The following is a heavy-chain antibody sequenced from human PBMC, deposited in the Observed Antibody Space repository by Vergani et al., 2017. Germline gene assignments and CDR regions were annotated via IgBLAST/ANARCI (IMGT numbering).Heavy chain of an antibody. CDR2: INPNSGGT. CDR3: ARVLLGAGAFDI. Sequence: QVQLVQSGAEVKKPGASVKVSCKASRYTFTGYYMHWVRQAPGQGLECMGWINPNSGGTNYAQKFQGRVNMARGTSISTAEMELSRLRXDETAVYYCARVLLGAGAFDILGQGTMVTVAS. J-gene: IGHJ3*02. V-gene: IGHV1-2*02. CDR1: RYTFTGYY. D-gene: IGHD3-10*01.